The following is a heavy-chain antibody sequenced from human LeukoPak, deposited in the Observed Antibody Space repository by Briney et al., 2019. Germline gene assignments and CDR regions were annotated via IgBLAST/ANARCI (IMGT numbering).Heavy chain of an antibody. CDR1: SYTFTNYA. CDR2: ISAYNGNT. Sequence: ASVKVSCKASSYTFTNYAFTWVRQAPGQGLEWMGWISAYNGNTNYAQKLQGRVTMTTDTSTSTAYMELRSLRSDDTAVYYCARGRAYCSSTSCFFDYWGQGTLVTVSS. CDR3: ARGRAYCSSTSCFFDY. D-gene: IGHD2-2*01. V-gene: IGHV1-18*01. J-gene: IGHJ4*02.